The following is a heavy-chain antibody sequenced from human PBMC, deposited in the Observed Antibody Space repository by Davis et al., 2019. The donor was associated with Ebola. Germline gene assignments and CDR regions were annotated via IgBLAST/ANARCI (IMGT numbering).Heavy chain of an antibody. D-gene: IGHD3-10*01. Sequence: AASVKVSCKASGYTFTSYGISWVRQAPGQGLEWMGWISAYNGNTNYAQKLQGRVTMTTDTSTSTAYMELRSLRSDDTAVYYCARDVEVVGIAAGSYLYYYGMDVWGQGTTVTVSS. CDR2: ISAYNGNT. CDR3: ARDVEVVGIAAGSYLYYYGMDV. J-gene: IGHJ6*02. V-gene: IGHV1-18*01. CDR1: GYTFTSYG.